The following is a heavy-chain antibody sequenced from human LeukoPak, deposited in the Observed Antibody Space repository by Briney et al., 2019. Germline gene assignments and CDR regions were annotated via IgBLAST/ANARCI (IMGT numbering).Heavy chain of an antibody. CDR2: ISPYNGNT. CDR1: GYIFTSYG. V-gene: IGHV1-18*01. D-gene: IGHD3-10*01. J-gene: IGHJ6*02. Sequence: ASVKVSCKASGYIFTSYGICWLRQAPGQGLEWMGWISPYNGNTKYTQKFQGRVTMTTDTPTSTAYMELKSLRSDDTAVYYCARDPGQTMVRGVILDVWGQGTTVTVSS. CDR3: ARDPGQTMVRGVILDV.